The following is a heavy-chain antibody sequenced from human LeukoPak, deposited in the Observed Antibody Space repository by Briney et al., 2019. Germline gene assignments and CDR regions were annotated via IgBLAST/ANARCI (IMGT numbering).Heavy chain of an antibody. CDR1: GYTFTSYY. D-gene: IGHD6-13*01. J-gene: IGHJ5*02. CDR3: AKDQLVAAGTRLGNWFDP. Sequence: GASVKVSCKASGYTFTSYYMHWVRQAPGQGLEWMGIINPSGGSTSYAQKFQGRVTMTRDMSTSTVYMELSSLRSEDTAVYYCAKDQLVAAGTRLGNWFDPWGQGTLVTVSS. V-gene: IGHV1-46*01. CDR2: INPSGGST.